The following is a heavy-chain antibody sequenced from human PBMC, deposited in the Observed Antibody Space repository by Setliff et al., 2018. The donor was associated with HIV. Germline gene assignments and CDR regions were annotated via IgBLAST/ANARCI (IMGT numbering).Heavy chain of an antibody. Sequence: SETLSLTCTVSGGSISSSSYYWGWIRQPPGKGLEWIGSSYYSGSTDHNPSLKRRVSISLDTSKNQFSLRLNFATAADTAVYYCARVYYNLWSSYFWEHVQLDPWSLGTQVTVSS. CDR1: GGSISSSSYY. J-gene: IGHJ5*02. D-gene: IGHD3-3*01. CDR2: SYYSGST. V-gene: IGHV4-39*07. CDR3: ARVYYNLWSSYFWEHVQLDP.